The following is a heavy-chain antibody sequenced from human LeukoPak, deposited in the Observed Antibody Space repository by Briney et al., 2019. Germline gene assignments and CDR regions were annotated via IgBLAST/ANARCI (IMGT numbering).Heavy chain of an antibody. CDR2: IYYSGST. Sequence: SETLSLTCTVSGGSISSYYWSWIRQPPGKGLEWIGYIYYSGSTYYNPSLKSRVTISVDTSKNQFSLKLSSVTAADTAVYYCARDSYGDYYFDYWGQGTLVTVSS. D-gene: IGHD4-17*01. CDR1: GGSISSYY. J-gene: IGHJ4*02. CDR3: ARDSYGDYYFDY. V-gene: IGHV4-59*12.